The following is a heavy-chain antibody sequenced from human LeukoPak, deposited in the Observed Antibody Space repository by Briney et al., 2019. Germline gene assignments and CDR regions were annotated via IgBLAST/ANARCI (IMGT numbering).Heavy chain of an antibody. D-gene: IGHD2-2*01. J-gene: IGHJ6*02. CDR1: GYTFTSYG. CDR2: ISAYNGNT. V-gene: IGHV1-18*01. CDR3: ARIVVPAASNYYYGMVV. Sequence: GASVKVSCTASGYTFTSYGISWVRQAPGHGLEWMGWISAYNGNTNYAQKLQGRVTMTTDTSTSTAYMELRSLRSDDTAVYYCARIVVPAASNYYYGMVVWGQGTTVTVSS.